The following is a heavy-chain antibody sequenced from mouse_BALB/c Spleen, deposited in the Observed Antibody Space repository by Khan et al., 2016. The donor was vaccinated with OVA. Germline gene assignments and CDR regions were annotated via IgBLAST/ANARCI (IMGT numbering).Heavy chain of an antibody. D-gene: IGHD1-1*01. CDR2: VSTGGSYT. Sequence: EVQLVESGGDLVKPGGSLKLSCAASGFTFSTYGMSWVRQAPDKRLEWVATVSTGGSYTYYPDSVKGRFTISRDNAKNTLYLQMSGLRSEDTAIFYCTRLAYYYDSDGFDDWGQGTLVTVSA. CDR1: GFTFSTYG. J-gene: IGHJ3*01. CDR3: TRLAYYYDSDGFDD. V-gene: IGHV5-6*01.